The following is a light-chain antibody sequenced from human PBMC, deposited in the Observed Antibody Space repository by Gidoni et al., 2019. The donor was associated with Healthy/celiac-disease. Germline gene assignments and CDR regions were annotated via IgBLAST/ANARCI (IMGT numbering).Light chain of an antibody. CDR2: GAS. CDR3: QQYGSSPLYT. V-gene: IGKV3-20*01. J-gene: IGKJ2*01. Sequence: EIVLTQSPGTLSLSPGERATLSCRASQSVSSSYLAWYQQKPGQAPRLLIYGASSRATCIPDRFSGSGSGNAFTLTISRLESEDFAVYYCQQYGSSPLYTFGQGTKLEIK. CDR1: QSVSSSY.